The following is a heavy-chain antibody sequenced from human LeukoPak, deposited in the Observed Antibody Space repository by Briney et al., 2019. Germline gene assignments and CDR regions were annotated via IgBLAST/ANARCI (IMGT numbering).Heavy chain of an antibody. Sequence: NPSETLSLTCTVSGGSISSSSYYWGWIRQPPGKGLEWIGSIYYSGSTYYNPSLKSRVTISVDTSKNQFSLELSSVTAADTAVYYCARPTYSGSYYPFDYWGQGTLVTVSS. CDR1: GGSISSSSYY. V-gene: IGHV4-39*01. CDR3: ARPTYSGSYYPFDY. CDR2: IYYSGST. D-gene: IGHD1-26*01. J-gene: IGHJ4*02.